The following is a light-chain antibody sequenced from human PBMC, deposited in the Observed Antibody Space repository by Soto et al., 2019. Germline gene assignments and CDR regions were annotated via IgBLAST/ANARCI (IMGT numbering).Light chain of an antibody. CDR1: NSNLGAGYD. J-gene: IGLJ1*01. CDR2: GNR. Sequence: QSVLTQPPSVSGVPGQRVTISCTGNNSNLGAGYDVHWYQQLPGAAPKLVVFGNRNRPSGVPERFSGSKSGTSASLAITGLQAEDEADYYCCSYGGTDSRYVFGTGTKVTVL. CDR3: CSYGGTDSRYV. V-gene: IGLV1-40*01.